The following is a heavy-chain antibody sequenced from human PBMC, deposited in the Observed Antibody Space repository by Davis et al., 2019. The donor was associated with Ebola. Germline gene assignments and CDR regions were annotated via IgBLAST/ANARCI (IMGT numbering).Heavy chain of an antibody. J-gene: IGHJ4*02. CDR3: AREAGGYYDSSGYYFFDY. D-gene: IGHD3-22*01. Sequence: MPSETLSLTCTVSGGSISSYYWSWIRQPPGKGLEWIGYIYYSGSTNYNPSLKSRVTISVDTSKNQFSLKLSSVTAADTAVYYCAREAGGYYDSSGYYFFDYWGQGTLVTVSS. V-gene: IGHV4-59*12. CDR1: GGSISSYY. CDR2: IYYSGST.